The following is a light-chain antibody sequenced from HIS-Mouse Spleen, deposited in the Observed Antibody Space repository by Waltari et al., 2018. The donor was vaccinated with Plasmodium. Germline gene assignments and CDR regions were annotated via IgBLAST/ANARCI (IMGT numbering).Light chain of an antibody. V-gene: IGKV1-39*01. CDR3: QQSYSTWT. CDR1: QSISSY. CDR2: AAS. Sequence: QSPSSLSASVGDRVTITCRASQSISSYLNWYQQKPGKAPKLLIYAASSLQSGVPSRFSGSGSGTDFTLSISSLQPEDFATYYCQQSYSTWTFGQGTKVEIK. J-gene: IGKJ1*01.